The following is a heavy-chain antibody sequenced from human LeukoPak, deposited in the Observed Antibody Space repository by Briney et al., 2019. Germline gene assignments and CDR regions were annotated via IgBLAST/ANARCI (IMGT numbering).Heavy chain of an antibody. J-gene: IGHJ4*02. D-gene: IGHD5-18*01. CDR3: ARDKGTAMEPYYFDY. CDR1: GYTFTIYG. Sequence: ASVKVSYKASGYTFTIYGISWVRQAPGQGLEWMGWISAYNGNTNYAQKLQGRVTMTTDTSTSKAYMELRSLRSDDTAVYYCARDKGTAMEPYYFDYWGQGTLVTVSS. CDR2: ISAYNGNT. V-gene: IGHV1-18*01.